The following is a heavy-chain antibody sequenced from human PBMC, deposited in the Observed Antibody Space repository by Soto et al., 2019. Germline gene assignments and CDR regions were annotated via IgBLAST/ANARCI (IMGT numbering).Heavy chain of an antibody. V-gene: IGHV4-4*02. D-gene: IGHD6-13*01. CDR3: AIPGAGDFDY. Sequence: QVQLQESGPGLVEPSGTLSLTCAVSGASIGNTDWWSWVRQRPGKGLEWIGEIYHSGTTNCDPSLKSRVTISLDKSKSQFSLKLISVTAADTAVYYCAIPGAGDFDYWGQGTLVTVSS. CDR2: IYHSGTT. CDR1: GASIGNTDW. J-gene: IGHJ4*02.